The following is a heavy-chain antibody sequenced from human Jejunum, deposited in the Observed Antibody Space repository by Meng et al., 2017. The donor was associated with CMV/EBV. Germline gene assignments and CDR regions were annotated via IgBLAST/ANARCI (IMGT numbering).Heavy chain of an antibody. Sequence: SGGSITNGVHSWAWIRQFPGKGLEWIGSIYIGGSTNYNPSLKSRVATLLDTSKNEFSLKLTSVTVADTAIYYCARGCPLTGTWWFDPWGPGTLVTVSS. CDR3: ARGCPLTGTWWFDP. CDR1: GGSITNGVHS. D-gene: IGHD7-27*01. CDR2: IYIGGST. J-gene: IGHJ5*02. V-gene: IGHV4-31*02.